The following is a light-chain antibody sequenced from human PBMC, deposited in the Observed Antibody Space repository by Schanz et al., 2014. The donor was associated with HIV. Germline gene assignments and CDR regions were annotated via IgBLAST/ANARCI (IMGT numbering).Light chain of an antibody. J-gene: IGKJ2*01. CDR3: HQYGSRDT. Sequence: ENVLTQSPGTLSLSPGERATISCRASQSVKSSYLAWYQQKLGQAPRLLIYGASNRATGIPDRFSGGGSGTDFTLTISRVEPEDFAVYYCHQYGSRDTFGQGTKLEIK. CDR1: QSVKSSY. CDR2: GAS. V-gene: IGKV3-20*01.